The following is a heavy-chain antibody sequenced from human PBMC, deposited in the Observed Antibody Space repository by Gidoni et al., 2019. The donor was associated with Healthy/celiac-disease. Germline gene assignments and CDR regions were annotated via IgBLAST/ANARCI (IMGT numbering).Heavy chain of an antibody. Sequence: QVQLQESGPGLVKPSETLSLTCTVSGYSISSGYYWGWIRQPPGKGLEWIGSIYHSGSTYYNPSLKSRVTISVDTSKNQFSLKLSSVTAADTAVYYCARDLGDYDFWGTKPKNWFDPWGQGTLVTVSS. CDR2: IYHSGST. D-gene: IGHD3-3*01. CDR3: ARDLGDYDFWGTKPKNWFDP. J-gene: IGHJ5*02. CDR1: GYSISSGYY. V-gene: IGHV4-38-2*02.